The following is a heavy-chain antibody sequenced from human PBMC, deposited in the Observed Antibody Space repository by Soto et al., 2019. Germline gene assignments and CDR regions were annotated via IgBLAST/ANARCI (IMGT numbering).Heavy chain of an antibody. D-gene: IGHD5-12*01. CDR2: INPNSGGT. CDR1: GYTFSGYY. CDR3: ARDKVDIVATIDDYYYYGMDV. V-gene: IGHV1-2*02. J-gene: IGHJ6*02. Sequence: ASVKVSCKASGYTFSGYYMHLVRQAPVQGLEWMGWINPNSGGTNYAQKFQGRVTMTRGTSISTAYMELSRLRSDDTAVYYCARDKVDIVATIDDYYYYGMDVWGQGTTVTVSS.